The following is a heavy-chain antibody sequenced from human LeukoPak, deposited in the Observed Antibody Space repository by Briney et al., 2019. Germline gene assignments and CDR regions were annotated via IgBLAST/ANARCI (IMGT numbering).Heavy chain of an antibody. CDR3: ARDGDVLTVHDYDY. V-gene: IGHV3-48*03. D-gene: IGHD3-9*01. CDR1: GFTFSSYE. J-gene: IGHJ4*02. CDR2: ISSSGSST. Sequence: GGSLRLSCAASGFTFSSYEMNWVRQAPGKGLEWVSYISSSGSSTNYADSVQGRFTISRDNAKNSLYLQMSSLRAEDTALYYCARDGDVLTVHDYDYWGQGTLVTVSS.